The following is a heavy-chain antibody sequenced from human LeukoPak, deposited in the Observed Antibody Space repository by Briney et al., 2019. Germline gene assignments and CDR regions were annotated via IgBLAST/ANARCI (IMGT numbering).Heavy chain of an antibody. J-gene: IGHJ4*02. Sequence: ASXKVSCKASGYTFTSYDINWVRQATGHGLEWMGWMNPNSGNTGYAQKFQGRVTITIKTSISTAYMELTSLRSEDTAVYYCARGTGPDYWGQGTLVTVSS. CDR3: ARGTGPDY. V-gene: IGHV1-8*01. CDR1: GYTFTSYD. D-gene: IGHD1-14*01. CDR2: MNPNSGNT.